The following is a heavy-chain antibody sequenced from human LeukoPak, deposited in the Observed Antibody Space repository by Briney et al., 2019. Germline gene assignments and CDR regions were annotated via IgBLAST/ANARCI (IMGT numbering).Heavy chain of an antibody. V-gene: IGHV4-59*08. CDR2: IHYSGTT. CDR3: ARGYGDYGP. CDR1: GGSISIYY. J-gene: IGHJ5*02. Sequence: SETLSLTCTVSGGSISIYYWTWIRQPPGKGLEWIGYIHYSGTTNYNPSLKSRVTISVDTSKNQFSLKLRSVTAADTAVYYCARGYGDYGPWGQRTLVTVSS. D-gene: IGHD4-17*01.